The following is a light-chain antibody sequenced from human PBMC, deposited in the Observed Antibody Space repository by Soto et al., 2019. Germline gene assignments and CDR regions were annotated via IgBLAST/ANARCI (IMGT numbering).Light chain of an antibody. Sequence: QSVLTQPPSASGTPGQRVTISCSGSSCNIGSNYVYWYQQLPGTAPKLLIYRNNQRPSGVPDRFSGSKSGTSASLAISGLRSEDEADYYCAAWDDSLSAHVVFGGGTQLTVL. CDR3: AAWDDSLSAHVV. V-gene: IGLV1-47*01. CDR2: RNN. CDR1: SCNIGSNY. J-gene: IGLJ2*01.